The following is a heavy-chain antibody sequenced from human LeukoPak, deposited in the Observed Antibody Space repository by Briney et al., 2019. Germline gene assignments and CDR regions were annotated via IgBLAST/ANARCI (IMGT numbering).Heavy chain of an antibody. V-gene: IGHV3-33*01. CDR3: ARDWVAVAGYENWFDP. CDR2: IWYDGSNK. Sequence: PGRSLRLSCAASGFTFSSYGMHWVRQAPGKGLEWVAVIWYDGSNKYYADSVKGRFTISRDNSKNTLYLQMNSLRAEDTAVYYCARDWVAVAGYENWFDPWGQGTLVTVSS. D-gene: IGHD6-19*01. J-gene: IGHJ5*02. CDR1: GFTFSSYG.